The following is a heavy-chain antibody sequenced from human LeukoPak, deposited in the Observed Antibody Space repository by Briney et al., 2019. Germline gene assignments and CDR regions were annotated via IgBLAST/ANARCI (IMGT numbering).Heavy chain of an antibody. CDR3: ARDWGYYDSSGYSRDY. CDR1: GFTFSSYS. V-gene: IGHV3-21*01. J-gene: IGHJ4*02. Sequence: KPGGSLRLSCAASGFTFSSYSMNWVRQAPGKGLGWVSSISSSSSYIYYADSVKGRFTISRDNAKNSLYLQMNSLRAEDTAVYYCARDWGYYDSSGYSRDYWGQGTLVTVSS. D-gene: IGHD3-22*01. CDR2: ISSSSSYI.